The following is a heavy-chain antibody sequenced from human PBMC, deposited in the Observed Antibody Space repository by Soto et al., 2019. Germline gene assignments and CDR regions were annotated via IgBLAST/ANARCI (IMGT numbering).Heavy chain of an antibody. CDR2: INKDGSEN. J-gene: IGHJ4*02. Sequence: PGGSLRLSCATSGFTLSSYWMSWVCQAPGKGLEWVASINKDGSENYYVDSVKGRFTISRDNAKISLYLQMNSLRAEDTAFYFCARYVAALDFWGQGTLVTVSS. V-gene: IGHV3-7*03. CDR1: GFTLSSYW. CDR3: ARYVAALDF. D-gene: IGHD2-15*01.